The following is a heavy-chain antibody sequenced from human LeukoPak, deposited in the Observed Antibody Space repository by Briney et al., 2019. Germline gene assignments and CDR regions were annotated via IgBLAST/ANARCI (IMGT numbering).Heavy chain of an antibody. V-gene: IGHV1-46*01. CDR2: INPSGGST. CDR3: ARDPPKANGYGDSHHSTDY. CDR1: GYTFTSYY. J-gene: IGHJ4*02. Sequence: ASVKVSCKASGYTFTSYYMHWVRQAPGQGLEWMGIINPSGGSTSYAQKFQGRVTMTRDTSTSTVYMELSSLRSEDTAVYYCARDPPKANGYGDSHHSTDYWGQGTLVTVSS. D-gene: IGHD4-17*01.